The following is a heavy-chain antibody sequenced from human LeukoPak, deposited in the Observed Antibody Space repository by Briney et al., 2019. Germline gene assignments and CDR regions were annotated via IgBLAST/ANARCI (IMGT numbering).Heavy chain of an antibody. CDR2: ISYSGST. Sequence: SETLSLTCTVSGGSISSSSYYWSWIRQPPGKGLEWIGYISYSGSTNYNPSLKSRLTMSVDRSKNQFSLKLSSVTAADTAVYYCATDRLYRGYSYGFDYWGQGTLVTVSS. J-gene: IGHJ4*02. CDR3: ATDRLYRGYSYGFDY. D-gene: IGHD5-18*01. CDR1: GGSISSSSYY. V-gene: IGHV4-61*01.